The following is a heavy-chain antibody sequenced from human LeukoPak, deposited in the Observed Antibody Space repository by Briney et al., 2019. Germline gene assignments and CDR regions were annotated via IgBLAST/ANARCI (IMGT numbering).Heavy chain of an antibody. Sequence: ASVKVSCKASGYTFTGSYMHWVRQAPGQGLEWMGWINLNSGGTNYAQKFQGRVTMTRDTSISTAYMELSRLRSDDTAVYYCARQEQQLIYNWFDPWGQGTLVTVSS. CDR3: ARQEQQLIYNWFDP. CDR1: GYTFTGSY. CDR2: INLNSGGT. J-gene: IGHJ5*02. V-gene: IGHV1-2*02. D-gene: IGHD6-13*01.